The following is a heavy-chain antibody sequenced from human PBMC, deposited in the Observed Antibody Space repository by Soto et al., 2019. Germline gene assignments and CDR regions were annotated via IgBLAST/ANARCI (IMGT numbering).Heavy chain of an antibody. D-gene: IGHD6-19*01. CDR3: AKKGSSGEYYYYGLDV. CDR1: GGSISSYY. CDR2: IYTSGST. Sequence: WETLSLTCTVSGGSISSYYWSWIRQPAGKGLEWIGRIYTSGSTTYNPSLKSRVTISVDTSKNQFSLKLSSVTAADTAVYYCAKKGSSGEYYYYGLDVWGQGTTVTVSS. V-gene: IGHV4-4*07. J-gene: IGHJ6*02.